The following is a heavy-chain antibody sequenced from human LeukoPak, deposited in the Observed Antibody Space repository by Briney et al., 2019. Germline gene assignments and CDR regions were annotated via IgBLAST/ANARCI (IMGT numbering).Heavy chain of an antibody. CDR2: IQNSGST. J-gene: IGHJ4*02. Sequence: SETLSLTCTISGGSISNYYWSWIRQPPGKGLEWIGYIQNSGSTYYNPSLKSRVTMSVDTSNNHFSLRLSSVTAADTAVYYCARGFYNYGYYFDYWGQGTLITVSS. CDR1: GGSISNYY. V-gene: IGHV4-59*01. CDR3: ARGFYNYGYYFDY. D-gene: IGHD5-18*01.